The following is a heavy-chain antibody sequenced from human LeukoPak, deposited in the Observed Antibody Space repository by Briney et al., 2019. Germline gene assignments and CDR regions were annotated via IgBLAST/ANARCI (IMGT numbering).Heavy chain of an antibody. V-gene: IGHV3-21*01. CDR2: ISTSSYYI. Sequence: KAGGSLRLSCAASGFTFSTYNMNWVRQAPGKGLEWVSSISTSSYYIFYADSVKGRFTISRDNAKNSLYLQMNSLRAEDTAVYYCGRDEGAFTYWGQGTLVTVSS. CDR1: GFTFSTYN. D-gene: IGHD3-16*01. CDR3: GRDEGAFTY. J-gene: IGHJ4*02.